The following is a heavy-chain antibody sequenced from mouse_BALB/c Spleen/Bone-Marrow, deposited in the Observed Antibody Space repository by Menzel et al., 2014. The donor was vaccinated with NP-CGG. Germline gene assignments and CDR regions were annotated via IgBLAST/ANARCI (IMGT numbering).Heavy chain of an antibody. D-gene: IGHD2-3*01. CDR2: IYPGGGHI. CDR1: GYAFTNYW. V-gene: IGHV1-63*01. Sequence: QVQLQQSGAELVRPGTSVKISCKASGYAFTNYWLGWVKQRPGHGLEWIGNIYPGGGHIYYNEKFKGKATLTADKSSSTAYMQLSSLTSDDSAVYFCARRDYDGSPYALDYWGQGTSVTVSS. CDR3: ARRDYDGSPYALDY. J-gene: IGHJ4*01.